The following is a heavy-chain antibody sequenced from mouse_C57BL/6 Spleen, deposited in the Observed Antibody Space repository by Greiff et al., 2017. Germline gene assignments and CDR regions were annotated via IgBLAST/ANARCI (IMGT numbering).Heavy chain of an antibody. J-gene: IGHJ4*01. CDR2: ISSGSSTI. Sequence: EVHLVESGGGLVKPGGSLKLSCAASGFTFSDYGMHWVRQAPEKGLEWVAYISSGSSTIYYADTVKGRFTISRDNAKNTLFLQMTSLRSEDTAMYYGARLNYYGSSYDAMDYWGQGTSVTVSS. V-gene: IGHV5-17*01. CDR3: ARLNYYGSSYDAMDY. D-gene: IGHD1-1*01. CDR1: GFTFSDYG.